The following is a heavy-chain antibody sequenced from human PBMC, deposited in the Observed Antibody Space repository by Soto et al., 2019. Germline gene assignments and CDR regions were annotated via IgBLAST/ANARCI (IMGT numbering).Heavy chain of an antibody. CDR2: ISYDGSNK. V-gene: IGHV3-30-3*01. CDR1: GFALSNYA. J-gene: IGHJ4*02. CDR3: ARARMGGLVVVVSYFDY. Sequence: QVQLVESGGGVVQPGRSLRVSCAASGFALSNYAMHWVRQAPGKGLEWVAVISYDGSNKYYADSVKGRFTISRDNSKNTLYMQMNSLRAEDTAVYYCARARMGGLVVVVSYFDYWGQGTLVTVSS. D-gene: IGHD3-22*01.